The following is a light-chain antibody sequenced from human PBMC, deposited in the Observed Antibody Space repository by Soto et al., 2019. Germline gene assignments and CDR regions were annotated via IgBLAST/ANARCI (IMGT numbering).Light chain of an antibody. Sequence: QSALTQPPSVSGTPGQRVTISCSGSRSNIGSNTVNWYQGLPGTAPKLLVYDNHHRPSGVPDRFSGSKSGTSASLAISGLQSEDEAEYYCAAWDDSLNAFYVFGTGTKVTVL. J-gene: IGLJ1*01. V-gene: IGLV1-44*01. CDR1: RSNIGSNT. CDR2: DNH. CDR3: AAWDDSLNAFYV.